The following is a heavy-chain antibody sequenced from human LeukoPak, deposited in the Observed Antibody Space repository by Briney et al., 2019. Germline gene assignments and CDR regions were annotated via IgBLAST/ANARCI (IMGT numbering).Heavy chain of an antibody. D-gene: IGHD6-19*01. V-gene: IGHV3-23*01. CDR1: GFTFNNYA. J-gene: IGHJ4*02. Sequence: GASLRLSCAVSGFTFNNYAMCWVRQAPGKGLEWVSGITGSGGNTYYADSVKGRFTISRDNSKNTLYLQMNSVRTDDTAVYYCAKGSSGWYLGGFDYWGQGTLVTVSS. CDR3: AKGSSGWYLGGFDY. CDR2: ITGSGGNT.